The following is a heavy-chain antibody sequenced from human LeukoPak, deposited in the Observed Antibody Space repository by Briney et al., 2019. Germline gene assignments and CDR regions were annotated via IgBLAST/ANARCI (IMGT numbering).Heavy chain of an antibody. CDR3: ARLHEYSYGGVDY. Sequence: PSETLSLTCTVSGGSISSSSYYWGWIRQPPGKGLEWIGSIYYSGSTYYNPSLESRVTISVDTSKNQFSLKLSSVTAADTAVYYCARLHEYSYGGVDYWGQGTLVTVSS. CDR1: GGSISSSSYY. V-gene: IGHV4-39*07. D-gene: IGHD5-18*01. CDR2: IYYSGST. J-gene: IGHJ4*02.